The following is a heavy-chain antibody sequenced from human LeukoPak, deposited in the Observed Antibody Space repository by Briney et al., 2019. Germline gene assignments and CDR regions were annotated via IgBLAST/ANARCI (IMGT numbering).Heavy chain of an antibody. CDR1: GFTFNIFG. J-gene: IGHJ4*02. Sequence: GGSLRLSCAASGFTFNIFGMSWVRQASGKGLEWVSSISGTYTSTYYADSVKGRFTISRDNSKNTLYLQMNSLRADDTAVYHCAKGHSSSWSIFDYWGQGTLVTVSS. CDR3: AKGHSSSWSIFDY. V-gene: IGHV3-23*01. CDR2: ISGTYTST. D-gene: IGHD6-13*01.